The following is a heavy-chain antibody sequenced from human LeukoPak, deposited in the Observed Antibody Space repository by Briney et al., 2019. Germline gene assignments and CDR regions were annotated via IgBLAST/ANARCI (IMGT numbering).Heavy chain of an antibody. CDR2: ISYDGSNK. D-gene: IGHD6-13*01. V-gene: IGHV3-30-3*01. CDR3: AREGSSSSFDY. Sequence: PTGGSLRLSCAASGFTFSSYAMHWVRQAPGKGLEWVAIISYDGSNKYYADSVKGRFTISRDNSKNTLYLQMNSLRTEDTAVYFCAREGSSSSFDYWGQGTLVTVSS. CDR1: GFTFSSYA. J-gene: IGHJ4*02.